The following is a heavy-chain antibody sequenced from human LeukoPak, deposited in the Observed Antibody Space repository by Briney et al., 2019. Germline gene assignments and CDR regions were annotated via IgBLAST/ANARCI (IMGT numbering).Heavy chain of an antibody. CDR2: ISSSGSTI. V-gene: IGHV3-48*03. CDR3: ARDYSSGWYYFDY. CDR1: GFTFSSYE. D-gene: IGHD6-19*01. Sequence: GGSLRLSCAASGFTFSSYEMNWVRQAPGKGLEWVSYISSSGSTIYYADSVEGRFTISRDNAKNSLYLQMNSLRAEDTAVYYCARDYSSGWYYFDYWGQGTLVTVSS. J-gene: IGHJ4*02.